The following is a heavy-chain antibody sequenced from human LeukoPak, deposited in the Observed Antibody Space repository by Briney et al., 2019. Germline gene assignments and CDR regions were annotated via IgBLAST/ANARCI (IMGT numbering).Heavy chain of an antibody. J-gene: IGHJ5*02. V-gene: IGHV4-34*01. CDR2: INHSGST. CDR3: AREGGYCSSTSCYYKFNWFDP. Sequence: SETLSLTCAVYGGSFSGYYWSWIRQPPGKGLEWIGGINHSGSTNYNPSLKSRVTISVDTSKNQFSLKLSSVTAADTAVYYCAREGGYCSSTSCYYKFNWFDPWGQGTLVTVSS. D-gene: IGHD2-2*01. CDR1: GGSFSGYY.